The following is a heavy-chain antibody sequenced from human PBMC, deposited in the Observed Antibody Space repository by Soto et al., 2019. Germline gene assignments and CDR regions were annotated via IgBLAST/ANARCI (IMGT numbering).Heavy chain of an antibody. V-gene: IGHV2-5*02. CDR1: GFSLSTRGEG. CDR3: AHRRGFGDLDV. J-gene: IGHJ6*02. D-gene: IGHD3-10*01. Sequence: QITLKESGPTLVKPTQTLTLTCTFSGFSLSTRGEGVGWIRQPPKEALEWLALYYWDDDKHYNPSLKSRLTITKDTSKNQVVLTMTNMDPVDTATYYCAHRRGFGDLDVWGQGTTVTVSS. CDR2: YYWDDDK.